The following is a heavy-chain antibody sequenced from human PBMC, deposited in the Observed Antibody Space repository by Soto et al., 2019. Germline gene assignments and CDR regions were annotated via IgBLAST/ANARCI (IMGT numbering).Heavy chain of an antibody. CDR2: INHSGST. J-gene: IGHJ4*02. CDR1: GGSFSGYY. Sequence: PSETLSLTCAVYGGSFSGYYWSWIRQPPGKGLEWIGEINHSGSTNYNPSLKSRVTISVDTSKNQFSLKLSSVTAADTALYYCARVYAHEIDYWGQGTLVTVSS. V-gene: IGHV4-34*01. D-gene: IGHD2-8*01. CDR3: ARVYAHEIDY.